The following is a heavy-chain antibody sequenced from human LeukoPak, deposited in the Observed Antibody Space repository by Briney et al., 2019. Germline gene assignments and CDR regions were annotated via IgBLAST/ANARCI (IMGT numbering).Heavy chain of an antibody. D-gene: IGHD6-13*01. Sequence: SETLSLTCTVSGGSISSGSYYWSWIRQPAGKGLEWIGRIYTSGSTNYNPSLKSRVTISVDTSKNQFSLKLSSVTAADTAVYYCARDLSSSWYYMDVWGKGTTVTVSS. CDR1: GGSISSGSYY. J-gene: IGHJ6*03. CDR3: ARDLSSSWYYMDV. CDR2: IYTSGST. V-gene: IGHV4-61*02.